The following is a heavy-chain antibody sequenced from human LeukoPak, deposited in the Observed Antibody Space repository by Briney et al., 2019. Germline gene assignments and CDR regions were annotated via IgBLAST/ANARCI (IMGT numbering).Heavy chain of an antibody. Sequence: PGGTLRLSCAASGFTFSSYAMSWVRQAPGKGLEWVSAISGSGGSTYYADSVKGRFTISRDYSKNTLYLQMNSLRAEDTAVYYCAKADSSGYYYNFDYWGQGTLVTVSS. J-gene: IGHJ4*02. CDR2: ISGSGGST. CDR3: AKADSSGYYYNFDY. D-gene: IGHD3-22*01. CDR1: GFTFSSYA. V-gene: IGHV3-23*01.